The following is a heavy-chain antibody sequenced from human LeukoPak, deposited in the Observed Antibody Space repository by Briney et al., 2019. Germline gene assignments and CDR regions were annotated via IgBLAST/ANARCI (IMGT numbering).Heavy chain of an antibody. CDR2: IYTGGGT. CDR1: GGSISGLY. V-gene: IGHV4-4*07. J-gene: IGHJ4*02. Sequence: SETLSLTCTVSGGSISGLYWSWIQQPAGKGLEWIGRIYTGGGTNYNPSLKSRVSMSVDTSKNQFSLKLNSVTAADTAVYFCARDVGFTKDWGQGTLVTVSS. CDR3: ARDVGFTKD. D-gene: IGHD1-26*01.